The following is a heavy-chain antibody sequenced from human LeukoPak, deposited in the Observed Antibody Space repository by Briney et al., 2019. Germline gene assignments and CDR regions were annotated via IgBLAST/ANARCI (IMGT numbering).Heavy chain of an antibody. V-gene: IGHV3-48*03. D-gene: IGHD6-13*01. CDR1: GFTFSSYE. J-gene: IGHJ6*03. CDR2: ISSSGSTI. CDR3: ARVGSSWSYYYYYYMDV. Sequence: GGSLRLSCAASGFTFSSYEMNWVRQAPGKGLEWVSYISSSGSTIYYADSVKGRFTISRDNAKNLLYLQMNSLRAEDTAVYYCARVGSSWSYYYYYYMDVWGKGTTVTVSS.